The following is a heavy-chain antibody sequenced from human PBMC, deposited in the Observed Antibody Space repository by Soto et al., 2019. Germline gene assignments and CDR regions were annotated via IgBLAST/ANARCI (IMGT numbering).Heavy chain of an antibody. V-gene: IGHV3-53*01. D-gene: IGHD7-27*01. CDR3: GRNQNWGSSHWYCDL. CDR2: IHNDDKT. Sequence: EVQLVESGGGLIQPGGSLRLSCAASGFSVRHEYMSWVRQTPGKGLEWVSVIHNDDKTYYADSVKARFTISREIPQNTVFLQLNSLRAEDTALYYCGRNQNWGSSHWYCDLWGRGTLVTVS. J-gene: IGHJ2*01. CDR1: GFSVRHEY.